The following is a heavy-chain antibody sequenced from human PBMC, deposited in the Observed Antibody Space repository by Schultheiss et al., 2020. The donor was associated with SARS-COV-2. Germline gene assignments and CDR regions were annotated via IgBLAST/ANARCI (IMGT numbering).Heavy chain of an antibody. CDR3: ARSVGSSWYDFDY. Sequence: SQTLSLTCAVSGGSFSGYYWSWIRQPPGKGLEWIGEINHSGSTNYNPSLKSRVTISVDTSKNQFSLKLSSVTAADTAVYYCARSVGSSWYDFDYWGQGTLVTVSS. CDR2: INHSGST. J-gene: IGHJ4*02. D-gene: IGHD6-13*01. CDR1: GGSFSGYY. V-gene: IGHV4-34*01.